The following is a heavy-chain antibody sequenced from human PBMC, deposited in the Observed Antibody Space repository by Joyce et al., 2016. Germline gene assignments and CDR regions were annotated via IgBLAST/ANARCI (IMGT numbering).Heavy chain of an antibody. CDR2: IYYSGST. CDR1: GGSISSGTYY. CDR3: ARGAAETTFSWFDP. V-gene: IGHV4-39*07. Sequence: QLQLQESGPGLVKPSETLCLTCIVSGGSISSGTYYWAWIRQPPGKGLEWIGNIYYSGSTYYNPSLKSRVTTSTDTSKNQISLKLRSVTAADTAIYYCARGAAETTFSWFDPWGQGALVTVSS. D-gene: IGHD4-17*01. J-gene: IGHJ5*02.